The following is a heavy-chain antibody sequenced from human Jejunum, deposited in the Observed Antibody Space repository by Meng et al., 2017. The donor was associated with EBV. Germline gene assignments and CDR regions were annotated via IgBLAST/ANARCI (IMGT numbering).Heavy chain of an antibody. Sequence: LVGASVTLSRTWAVYRGYGNRITSLVWVPSPPGTGLEWVWGFQFEKHAHYMPALRRRVTISVDKSKDAFVLQLSSVTAAGRAVYYGTPYIWGTHPDWVYWGQGTLVTVSS. CDR3: TPYIWGTHPDWVY. D-gene: IGHD3-16*01. CDR2: FQFEKHA. CDR1: RGYGNRITS. V-gene: IGHV4-4*02. J-gene: IGHJ4*02.